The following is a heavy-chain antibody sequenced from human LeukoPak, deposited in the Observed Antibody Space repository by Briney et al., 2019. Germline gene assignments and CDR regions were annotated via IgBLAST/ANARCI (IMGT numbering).Heavy chain of an antibody. V-gene: IGHV3-11*01. CDR1: GFTFSDYY. J-gene: IGHJ4*02. D-gene: IGHD4-23*01. CDR3: ASITVAPRTGGFDY. Sequence: GGSLRLSCAASGFTFSDYYMSWIRQAPGKGLEWVSYISSSGSTIYYADSVKGRFTISRDNAKNSLYLQMNNLRAEDTAVYYCASITVAPRTGGFDYWGQGTLVTVFS. CDR2: ISSSGSTI.